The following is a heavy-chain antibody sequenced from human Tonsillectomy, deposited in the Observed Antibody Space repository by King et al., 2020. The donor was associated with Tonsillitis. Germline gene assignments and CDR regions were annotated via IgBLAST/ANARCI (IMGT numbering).Heavy chain of an antibody. Sequence: TLKESGPTLVKPTQTLTLTCTFSGFSLITSGVGVGWIRQPPGKALEWLALIYWDDDKGYSPSLKSRLTITKDTSKNQVVLTMTNMDPVDTATYYCAHRVGGGLLDAFDIWGQGTIVTVSS. CDR2: IYWDDDK. D-gene: IGHD2-15*01. CDR1: GFSLITSGVG. V-gene: IGHV2-5*02. CDR3: AHRVGGGLLDAFDI. J-gene: IGHJ3*02.